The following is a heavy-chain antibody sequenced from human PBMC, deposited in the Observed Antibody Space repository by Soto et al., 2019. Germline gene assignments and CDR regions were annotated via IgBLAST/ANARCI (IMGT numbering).Heavy chain of an antibody. D-gene: IGHD3-22*01. Sequence: EVQLVESGGDLVKPAGSLRLSCAASGFTFSNAWMTWVRQAPGKGLEWVGHVKSKTDGGTTDYAAPVKGRFTISRDDSENTVYLKMNSLKTEDTGVYYCASHPGFYDRATFDYWGQGTLVTVSS. V-gene: IGHV3-15*05. CDR2: VKSKTDGGTT. CDR3: ASHPGFYDRATFDY. J-gene: IGHJ4*02. CDR1: GFTFSNAW.